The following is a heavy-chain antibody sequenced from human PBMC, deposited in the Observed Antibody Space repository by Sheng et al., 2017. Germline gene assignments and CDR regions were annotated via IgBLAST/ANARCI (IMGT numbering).Heavy chain of an antibody. V-gene: IGHV3-74*01. Sequence: EMQLVESGGGLVKPGGSLRLSCAASGFTFSNYWMHWVRQAPGKGLVWVSRINSDGTVTNYADSVKGRFTISRDNARNTLSLQMNSLTAEDTAVYYCARDLHYWGQGILVTVSS. CDR3: ARDLHY. CDR1: GFTFSNYW. J-gene: IGHJ4*02. CDR2: INSDGTVT.